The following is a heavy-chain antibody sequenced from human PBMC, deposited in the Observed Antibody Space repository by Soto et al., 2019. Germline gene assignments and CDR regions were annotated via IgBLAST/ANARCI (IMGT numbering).Heavy chain of an antibody. V-gene: IGHV3-23*01. CDR1: GFTFSSYA. CDR2: ISGSGGST. CDR3: AKWEYYYGSGSYRTFDAFDI. Sequence: GGSLRLSCAASGFTFSSYAMSWVRQAPGKGLEWVSAISGSGGSTYYADSVKGRFTISRDNSKNTLYLQMNSLRAEDTAVYYCAKWEYYYGSGSYRTFDAFDIWGQGTMVTVSS. D-gene: IGHD3-10*01. J-gene: IGHJ3*02.